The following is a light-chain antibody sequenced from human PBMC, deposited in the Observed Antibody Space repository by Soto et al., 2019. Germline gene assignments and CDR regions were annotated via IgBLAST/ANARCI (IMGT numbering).Light chain of an antibody. Sequence: DIQMTQSPSSLSASVGDRVTITCRASQSISYYLNWYQQKPGRAPRLLIYTTSSLQSGVPSKFSGSASGTDFTLTISSLXXEDFATYYCQQSYTTPWTFGQGTKVEI. J-gene: IGKJ1*01. CDR3: QQSYTTPWT. CDR2: TTS. V-gene: IGKV1-39*01. CDR1: QSISYY.